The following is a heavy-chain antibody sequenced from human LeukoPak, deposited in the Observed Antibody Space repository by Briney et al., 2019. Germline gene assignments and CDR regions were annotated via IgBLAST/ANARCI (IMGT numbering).Heavy chain of an antibody. V-gene: IGHV1-2*02. CDR1: GYTFTGCY. J-gene: IGHJ3*02. CDR2: INTNSGGR. Sequence: GSVKVSCTASGYTFTGCYMHWVRQAPGQGLEWMGWINTNSGGRNYAQKFQGRVTMTRDTSISTVYMELSRLRSDDTAVYYCARDFYDSSGNGAFDIWGQGTMVTVSS. CDR3: ARDFYDSSGNGAFDI. D-gene: IGHD3-22*01.